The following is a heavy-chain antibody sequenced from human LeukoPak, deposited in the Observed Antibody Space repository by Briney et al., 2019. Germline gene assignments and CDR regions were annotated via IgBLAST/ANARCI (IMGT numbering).Heavy chain of an antibody. CDR1: GFTFSSYA. CDR2: ISGSGGST. J-gene: IGHJ6*03. Sequence: GGSLRLSCAASGFTFSSYAMSWVRQAPGKGLEWVSAISGSGGSTYYADSVKGRFTISRDNAKNSLYLQMNSLRAEDTAVYYCARERDYYYYMDVWGKGTTVTVSS. CDR3: ARERDYYYYMDV. V-gene: IGHV3-23*01.